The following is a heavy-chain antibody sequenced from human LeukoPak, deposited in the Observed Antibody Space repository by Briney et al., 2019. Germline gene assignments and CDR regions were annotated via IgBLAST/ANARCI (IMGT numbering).Heavy chain of an antibody. CDR3: ARADCSSTSCYGYYYYGMDV. CDR1: GFTFSSYA. V-gene: IGHV3-21*01. Sequence: GGSLRLSCAASGFTFSSYAMHWVRQAPGKGLEWVSSISSSSSYIYYADSVKGRFTISRDNAKNSLYLQMNSLRAEDTAVYYCARADCSSTSCYGYYYYGMDVWGQGTTVTVSS. D-gene: IGHD2-2*01. CDR2: ISSSSSYI. J-gene: IGHJ6*02.